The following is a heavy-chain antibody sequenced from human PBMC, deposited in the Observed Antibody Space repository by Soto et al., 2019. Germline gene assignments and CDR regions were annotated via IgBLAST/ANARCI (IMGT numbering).Heavy chain of an antibody. CDR2: FNPDNQNT. D-gene: IGHD3-16*01. Sequence: ASVKVSCKVSGYRFTTYGINWVRQAPGQGLEWVGWFNPDNQNTDYAQKFQDRVSLTTDSSTYTAYMELRDLRSDDTAVYYCARVRFGDPFDFWGQGSLVTV. J-gene: IGHJ4*02. V-gene: IGHV1-18*01. CDR1: GYRFTTYG. CDR3: ARVRFGDPFDF.